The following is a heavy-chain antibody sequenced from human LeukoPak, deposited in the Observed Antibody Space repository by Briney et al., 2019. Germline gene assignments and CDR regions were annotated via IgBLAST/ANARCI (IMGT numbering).Heavy chain of an antibody. Sequence: GGSLRLSCAASGFTVSSNYMSWVRQAPGKGLEWVSVIYSGGSTYYADSVKGRFTISRDNSKNTLYLQMNSLRAEDTAVYYCAKDRDGGATTRPKGFDYWGQGILVTVSS. CDR3: AKDRDGGATTRPKGFDY. CDR1: GFTVSSNY. D-gene: IGHD1-26*01. V-gene: IGHV3-66*01. J-gene: IGHJ4*02. CDR2: IYSGGST.